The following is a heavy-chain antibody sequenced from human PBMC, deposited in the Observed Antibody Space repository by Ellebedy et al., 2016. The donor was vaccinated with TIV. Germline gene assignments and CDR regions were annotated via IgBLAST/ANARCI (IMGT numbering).Heavy chain of an antibody. Sequence: ASVKVSCKASGYTFSAYYIHWVRQAPGQGLEWMGWINPDSGGTNFAQRFQGRATMSRDTSVNAAYMHLSRLESDDTAIYYYARVIRGSSGTDVWGQGTTVTVS. CDR2: INPDSGGT. D-gene: IGHD6-25*01. V-gene: IGHV1-2*02. CDR3: ARVIRGSSGTDV. CDR1: GYTFSAYY. J-gene: IGHJ6*02.